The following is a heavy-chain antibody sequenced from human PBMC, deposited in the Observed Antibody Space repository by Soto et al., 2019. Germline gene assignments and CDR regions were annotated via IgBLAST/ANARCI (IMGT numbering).Heavy chain of an antibody. CDR1: EFTFDKYY. Sequence: GGSLRLSCAASEFTFDKYYMTWVRQAPGNGPEWVANIKPDGSEQYYVDSVKGRFTISRDNANNSLYLQTNSLRAEDTAVYFCARGNWNYYYGFDVWGQGXTVTVYS. J-gene: IGHJ6*02. CDR2: IKPDGSEQ. V-gene: IGHV3-7*01. D-gene: IGHD1-20*01. CDR3: ARGNWNYYYGFDV.